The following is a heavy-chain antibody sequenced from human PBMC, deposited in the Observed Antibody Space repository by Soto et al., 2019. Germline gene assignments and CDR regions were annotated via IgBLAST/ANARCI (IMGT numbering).Heavy chain of an antibody. J-gene: IGHJ5*02. CDR1: GFTFSSYA. CDR2: XSGSGGST. Sequence: EVQLLESGGGLVQPGGSLRLSCAASGFTFSSYAMSWVRQAPGKGLXXXXXXSGSGGSTYYADSVKGRFTISRDNSKNTLYLQMNSLTAEDMAVYYCAKVANYDTLTGYYTNWFDPWGQGTLVTVSS. CDR3: AKVANYDTLTGYYTNWFDP. D-gene: IGHD3-9*01. V-gene: IGHV3-23*01.